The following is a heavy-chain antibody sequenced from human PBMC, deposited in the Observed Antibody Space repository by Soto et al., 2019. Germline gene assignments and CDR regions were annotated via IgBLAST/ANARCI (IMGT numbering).Heavy chain of an antibody. J-gene: IGHJ4*02. D-gene: IGHD3-3*01. CDR1: GGSISSYY. Sequence: SETLSLTCTVSGGSISSYYWSWIRQPPGKGLEWIGYIYYSGSTNYNPSLKSRVTISVDTSKNQFSLKLSSVTAADTAVYYCASYDFWSGGNDYWGQGTLVTVS. V-gene: IGHV4-59*01. CDR2: IYYSGST. CDR3: ASYDFWSGGNDY.